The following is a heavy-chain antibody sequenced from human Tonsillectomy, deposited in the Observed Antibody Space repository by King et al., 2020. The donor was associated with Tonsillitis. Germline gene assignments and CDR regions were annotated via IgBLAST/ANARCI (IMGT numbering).Heavy chain of an antibody. D-gene: IGHD2-2*01. CDR2: IKSKTDGGTT. V-gene: IGHV3-15*01. CDR1: GFTFSNAW. J-gene: IGHJ4*02. Sequence: VQLVESGGGLVKPGGSLRLSCEASGFTFSNAWMSWVRQAPGKGLEWVGRIKSKTDGGTTDYAAPVKGRFTISRDDSKNTLYLQMSSLKTEDTAVYYCTTDSSELILPAADWGQGTLVTVSS. CDR3: TTDSSELILPAAD.